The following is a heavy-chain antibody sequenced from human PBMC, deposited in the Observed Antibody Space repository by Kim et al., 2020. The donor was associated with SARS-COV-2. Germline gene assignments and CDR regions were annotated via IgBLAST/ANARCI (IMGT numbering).Heavy chain of an antibody. Sequence: ASVKVSCKASGYTFTSYYMHWVRQAPGQGLEWMGIINPSGGSTSYAQKFQGRVTMTRDTSTSTVYMELSSLRSEDTAVYYCVRGTPHYDILTGYLYFDYWGQGTLVTVSS. CDR1: GYTFTSYY. CDR3: VRGTPHYDILTGYLYFDY. CDR2: INPSGGST. J-gene: IGHJ4*02. V-gene: IGHV1-46*01. D-gene: IGHD3-9*01.